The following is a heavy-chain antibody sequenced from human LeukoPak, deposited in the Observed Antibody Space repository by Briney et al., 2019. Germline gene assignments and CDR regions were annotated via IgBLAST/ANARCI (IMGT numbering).Heavy chain of an antibody. CDR2: TSGSGGTI. CDR3: AKNRDREGWRIDAFDI. CDR1: GFTFTNYA. Sequence: GGSLRLSCAASGFTFTNYAMSWVRQAPGKGLEWVSATSGSGGTIYYADSVKGRFTISRDNSKNTLYLEMNSLRAEDTAVYYCAKNRDREGWRIDAFDIWGQGTMVTVSS. D-gene: IGHD2-15*01. V-gene: IGHV3-23*01. J-gene: IGHJ3*02.